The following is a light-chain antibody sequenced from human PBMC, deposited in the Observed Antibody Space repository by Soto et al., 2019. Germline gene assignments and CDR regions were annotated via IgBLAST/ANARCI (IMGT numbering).Light chain of an antibody. Sequence: EIVLTQSPGTLSLSPGERATLYCRASQSVSSNFLAWYQQKPGQAPRLLIYGASSRATGIPDRFSGSGSGTDFTLTISRLEPEDFAVYYCQQYGSSPWTFGQGTKMEIK. CDR3: QQYGSSPWT. CDR2: GAS. J-gene: IGKJ1*01. V-gene: IGKV3-20*01. CDR1: QSVSSNF.